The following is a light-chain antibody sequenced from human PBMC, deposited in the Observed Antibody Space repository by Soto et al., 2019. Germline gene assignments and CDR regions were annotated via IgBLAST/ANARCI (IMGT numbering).Light chain of an antibody. Sequence: DVQMTQSPSTLSASVGDRVTITCRASQSIQHWLAWYQPKPGKAPKVLIHQTSILLRGVPSRFSGRGSETEFSLTISGLQPDESATYFCQQYHIYLTVGQGTNVEI. V-gene: IGKV1-5*03. CDR1: QSIQHW. CDR2: QTS. J-gene: IGKJ1*01. CDR3: QQYHIYLT.